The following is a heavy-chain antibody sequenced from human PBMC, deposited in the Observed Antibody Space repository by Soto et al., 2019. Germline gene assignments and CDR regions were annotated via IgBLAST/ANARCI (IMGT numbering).Heavy chain of an antibody. CDR3: ARENPTRWQYYSSYYGMDV. J-gene: IGHJ6*02. CDR1: GYTFTGYY. Sequence: ASVKVSCKASGYTFTGYYMHWVRQAPGQGLEWMGWINPNSGGTNYAQKFQGRVTMTRDTSISTAYMELSRLRSDDTAVYYCARENPTRWQYYSSYYGMDVWGQGTTVTVSS. V-gene: IGHV1-2*02. D-gene: IGHD6-13*01. CDR2: INPNSGGT.